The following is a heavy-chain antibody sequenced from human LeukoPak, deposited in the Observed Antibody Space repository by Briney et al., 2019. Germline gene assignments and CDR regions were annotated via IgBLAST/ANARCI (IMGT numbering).Heavy chain of an antibody. CDR1: GGSFSGYY. Sequence: PSETLSLTCAVYGGSFSGYYWSWIRQPPGKGLEWIGEINHSGSTNYNPSLKSRGTISGDTPKNQFSLKLSSVTAADTAVYYCARAFCVGECFFLHIFFDSWGQGTLVTVSS. CDR3: ARAFCVGECFFLHIFFDS. D-gene: IGHD2-21*01. J-gene: IGHJ4*02. V-gene: IGHV4-34*01. CDR2: INHSGST.